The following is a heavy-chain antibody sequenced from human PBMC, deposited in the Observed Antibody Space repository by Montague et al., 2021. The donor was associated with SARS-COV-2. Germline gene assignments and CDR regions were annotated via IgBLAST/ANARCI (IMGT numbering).Heavy chain of an antibody. CDR1: GFSLSTSGMC. CDR2: IDWDDDK. V-gene: IGHV2-70*01. D-gene: IGHD1-26*01. Sequence: PALVKPTQTLTLTCTFSGFSLSTSGMCVSWIRQPPGKALEWLALIDWDDDKYYSTSLKTRLTISKDTPKNQVVLTMTNMDPVDTATYYCARIWGATRGDAFGIWGQGTMVTVSS. J-gene: IGHJ3*02. CDR3: ARIWGATRGDAFGI.